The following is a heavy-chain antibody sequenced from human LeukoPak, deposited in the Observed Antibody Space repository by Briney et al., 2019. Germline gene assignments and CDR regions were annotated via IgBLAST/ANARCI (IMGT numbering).Heavy chain of an antibody. CDR1: GGSISSYY. J-gene: IGHJ6*02. CDR2: IYYSGST. D-gene: IGHD1-26*01. V-gene: IGHV4-59*01. CDR3: ARDLGIVASYGMDV. Sequence: SETLSLTCTVSGGSISSYYWSWIRQPPGKGLEWIGYIYYSGSTNYNPSLKSRVTISVDTSKNQFSLKLSSVTAADTAVYYCARDLGIVASYGMDVWGQGTTVTVS.